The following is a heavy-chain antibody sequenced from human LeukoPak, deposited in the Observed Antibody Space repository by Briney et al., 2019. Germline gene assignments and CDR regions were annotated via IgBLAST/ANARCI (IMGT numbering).Heavy chain of an antibody. CDR1: GGSITSTNW. J-gene: IGHJ2*01. V-gene: IGHV4-4*02. CDR2: ISLTGRT. CDR3: ARLTGYSTTLANFDL. Sequence: PSGTLSLTCGVSGGSITSTNWWSWVRQPPGQGLEWIGEISLTGRTNYNPSLKSRVTISVDTSKNQFSLKLSSVTAADTAVYYCARLTGYSTTLANFDLWGRGTLVTVSS. D-gene: IGHD6-13*01.